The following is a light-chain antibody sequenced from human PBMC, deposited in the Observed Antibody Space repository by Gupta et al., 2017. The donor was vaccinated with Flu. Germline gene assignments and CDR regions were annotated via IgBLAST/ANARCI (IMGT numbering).Light chain of an antibody. CDR2: GAS. CDR1: QSVSTN. J-gene: IGKJ2*01. V-gene: IGKV3D-15*01. CDR3: QQYYNWPTNT. Sequence: EIVMAQSPATLYESPGETASLSCRASQSVSTNLAWYQQRPGQAPRLLLFGASTRGTAIPPRLSGSGSWTDFTLTISSLQSEEVAIYYCQQYYNWPTNTFGQGTKLEIK.